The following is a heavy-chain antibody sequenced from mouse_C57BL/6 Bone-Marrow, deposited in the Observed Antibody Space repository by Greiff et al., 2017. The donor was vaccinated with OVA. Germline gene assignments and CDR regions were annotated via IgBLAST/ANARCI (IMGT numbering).Heavy chain of an antibody. D-gene: IGHD3-2*02. V-gene: IGHV1-4*01. Sequence: VQLQESGAELARPGASVKMSCKASGYTFTSYTMHWVKQRPGQGLEWIGYINPSSGYTKYNQKFKDKATLTADKSSSTAYMQLSSLTSEDSAVYYCARMDSSGSDYWGQGTTLTVSS. J-gene: IGHJ2*01. CDR3: ARMDSSGSDY. CDR1: GYTFTSYT. CDR2: INPSSGYT.